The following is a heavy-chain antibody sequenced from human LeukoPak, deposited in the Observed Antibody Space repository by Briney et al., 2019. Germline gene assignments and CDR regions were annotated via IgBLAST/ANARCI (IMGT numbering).Heavy chain of an antibody. J-gene: IGHJ4*02. Sequence: SETLSLTCTVSGSSVSSYFWSWIRQPPGKGLEWIGYSFYSGSTNYNPSLKSRVTISVDTSKNQFSLKLTSVTAADTAVYYCARATSTAWFDYWGQGTPVTVSS. CDR1: GSSVSSYF. CDR2: SFYSGST. V-gene: IGHV4-59*02. D-gene: IGHD2-21*02. CDR3: ARATSTAWFDY.